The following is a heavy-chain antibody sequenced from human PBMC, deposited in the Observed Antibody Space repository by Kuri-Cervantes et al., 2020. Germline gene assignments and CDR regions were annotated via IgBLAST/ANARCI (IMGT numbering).Heavy chain of an antibody. V-gene: IGHV3-30*02. CDR3: ARPRTTVTTNDAFDI. Sequence: GESLKISCAASGFMFADYGFHWVRQVPAKGLEWVAFIRLDGSNKHYADSVKGRFTISRDNSKNALFLQMNSLRAEDTAVYYCARPRTTVTTNDAFDIWVQGTMVTVSS. D-gene: IGHD4-17*01. CDR2: IRLDGSNK. J-gene: IGHJ3*02. CDR1: GFMFADYG.